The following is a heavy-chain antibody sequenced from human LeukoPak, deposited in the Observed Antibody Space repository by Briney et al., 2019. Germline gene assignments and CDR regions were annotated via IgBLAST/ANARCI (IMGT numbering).Heavy chain of an antibody. D-gene: IGHD3-10*01. CDR2: ISYSGST. CDR3: ARVGRHGSGSFDL. Sequence: KSSETLSLTCTVSGGSLSSYFWSWIRQPPGKGLEWIGLISYSGSTNYNPSLKSRVTISVDTSKSQFSLKLSSVTAADTAVYYCARVGRHGSGSFDLWGRGTLVTVSS. V-gene: IGHV4-59*08. J-gene: IGHJ2*01. CDR1: GGSLSSYF.